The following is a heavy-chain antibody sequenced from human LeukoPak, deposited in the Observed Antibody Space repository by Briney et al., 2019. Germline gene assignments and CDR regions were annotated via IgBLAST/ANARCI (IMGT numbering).Heavy chain of an antibody. D-gene: IGHD3-16*01. CDR2: IYYSGST. V-gene: IGHV4-59*01. J-gene: IGHJ4*02. CDR1: GGSISSYY. CDR3: ARESLGGGGYY. Sequence: SETLSLTCTVSGGSISSYYWSWIRQPPGKGLEWIGYIYYSGSTNYNPSLKGRVTISVDTSKNQFSLKLSSVTAADTAVYYCARESLGGGGYYWGQGTLVTVSS.